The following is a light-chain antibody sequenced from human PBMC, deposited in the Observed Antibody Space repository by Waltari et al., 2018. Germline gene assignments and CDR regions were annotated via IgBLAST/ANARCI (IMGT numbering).Light chain of an antibody. CDR3: QQYNKWPPLT. V-gene: IGKV3-15*01. CDR2: GAS. Sequence: EVLMTQSPVTLSESPGERVTLSCRASQNIHDNLAWYQQKPGQAPRLLIYGASTRATDIPARFRGSGSGTEFTLAINSLQSEDLGIYYCQQYNKWPPLTFGGGTKVEIK. CDR1: QNIHDN. J-gene: IGKJ4*01.